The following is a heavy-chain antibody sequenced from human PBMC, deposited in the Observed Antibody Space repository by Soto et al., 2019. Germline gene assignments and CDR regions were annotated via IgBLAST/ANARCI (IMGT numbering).Heavy chain of an antibody. V-gene: IGHV1-2*04. D-gene: IGHD3-22*01. CDR2: INPNSGGK. CDR3: ARDRYYDSSGYRMDV. Sequence: ASVKVSCKASGYTFTGYYMHWARQAPGQGLEWMGWINPNSGGKNYEQKFQGWVTMTRDTSISTAYMELSRLRSDDTALYYCARDRYYDSSGYRMDVWGQGTTVTAP. J-gene: IGHJ6*02. CDR1: GYTFTGYY.